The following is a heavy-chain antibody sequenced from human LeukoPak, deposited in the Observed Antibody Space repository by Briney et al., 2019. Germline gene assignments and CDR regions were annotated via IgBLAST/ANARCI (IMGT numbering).Heavy chain of an antibody. CDR2: INHSGST. J-gene: IGHJ4*02. CDR3: ARVDGPTRFDY. Sequence: SETLSLTCAVYGGSFSGYYWSWIRQPPGKGLEWIGEINHSGSTNYNPSLKSRVTISVDTSKNRFSLKLSSVTAADTAVYYCARVDGPTRFDYWGQGTLVTVSS. D-gene: IGHD5-24*01. CDR1: GGSFSGYY. V-gene: IGHV4-34*01.